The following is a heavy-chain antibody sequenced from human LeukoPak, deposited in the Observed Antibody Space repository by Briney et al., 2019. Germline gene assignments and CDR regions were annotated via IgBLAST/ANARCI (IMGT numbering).Heavy chain of an antibody. Sequence: PSGTLSLTCGVSGGSLSSSYWWSWVRQPPGKGLEWIGEIFHSGSTKYNPSLKSRVTISMDKSKNKFSLNLSSVTAADTAVYYCARHRGTRGPAHDYWGQGTLVTVSS. J-gene: IGHJ4*02. CDR2: IFHSGST. CDR1: GGSLSSSYW. V-gene: IGHV4-4*02. CDR3: ARHRGTRGPAHDY. D-gene: IGHD1-1*01.